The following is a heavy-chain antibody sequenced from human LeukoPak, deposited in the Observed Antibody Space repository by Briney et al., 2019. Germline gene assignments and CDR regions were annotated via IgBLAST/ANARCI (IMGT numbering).Heavy chain of an antibody. J-gene: IGHJ5*02. CDR2: INHSGST. CDR3: ARLRDNSGWFDP. V-gene: IGHV4-34*01. D-gene: IGHD6-19*01. CDR1: GGSFSGYY. Sequence: SETLSLTCAVYGGSFSGYYWSWIRQPPGKGLEWIGEINHSGSTNYNPSLKSRVTISVDTSKNQFFLKLSSVTAADTAVYYCARLRDNSGWFDPWGQGTLVTVSS.